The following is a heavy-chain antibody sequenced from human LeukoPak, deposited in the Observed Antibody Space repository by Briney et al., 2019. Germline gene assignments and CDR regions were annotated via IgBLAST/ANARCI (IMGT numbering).Heavy chain of an antibody. CDR2: IDHSEST. D-gene: IGHD2-15*01. CDR1: GGSFSGYQ. Sequence: SETLPLTCAVYGGSFSGYQWSWIRQSPGKGPEWIGEIDHSESTNYNPSLKNRVTISVDTSKNQFSLKLSSVTAADTAVYYWARLGWPVVAGGGFAPWGQGTLVTASS. CDR3: ARLGWPVVAGGGFAP. V-gene: IGHV4-34*01. J-gene: IGHJ5*02.